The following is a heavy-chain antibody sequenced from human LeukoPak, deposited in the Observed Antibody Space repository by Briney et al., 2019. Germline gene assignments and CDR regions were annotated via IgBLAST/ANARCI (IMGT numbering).Heavy chain of an antibody. Sequence: GESLKISCQGSGYSFDSYWIGWVRQMPGKDLEWIGIFYPTDSDTHYSPSFQGQVTMSADTSINTAYLQWSSLKASDTAIYYCARSLVTHWHFDLWGRGTPVIVSS. CDR3: ARSLVTHWHFDL. CDR2: FYPTDSDT. D-gene: IGHD2-21*01. J-gene: IGHJ2*01. V-gene: IGHV5-51*01. CDR1: GYSFDSYW.